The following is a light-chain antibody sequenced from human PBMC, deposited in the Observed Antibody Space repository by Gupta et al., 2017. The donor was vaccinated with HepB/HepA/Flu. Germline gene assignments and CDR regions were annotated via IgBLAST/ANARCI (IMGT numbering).Light chain of an antibody. V-gene: IGLV2-23*02. Sequence: SALTQPASASGSPAQSITISCTGASSDIGSDRLVSWFQQHPGKVPTLIIYEFTKRPSGVSSRFAGSQAANAASLTISGLRAEDEAYYYCSSYTSTNTVFGGGTKVTVL. CDR3: SSYTSTNTV. CDR2: EFT. CDR1: SSDIGSDRL. J-gene: IGLJ2*01.